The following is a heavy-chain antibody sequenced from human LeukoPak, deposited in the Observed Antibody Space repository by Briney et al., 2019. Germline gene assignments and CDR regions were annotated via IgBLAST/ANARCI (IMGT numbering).Heavy chain of an antibody. Sequence: GGSLRLSCAASGFTFSSYAMHWVRQAPGKGLEWVSVIYSGGSTYYADSVKGRFTISRDNSKNTLYLQMNSLRAEDTAVYYCARDGTVAGLDYWGQGTLVTVSS. J-gene: IGHJ4*02. CDR2: IYSGGST. CDR1: GFTFSSYA. V-gene: IGHV3-66*01. D-gene: IGHD6-19*01. CDR3: ARDGTVAGLDY.